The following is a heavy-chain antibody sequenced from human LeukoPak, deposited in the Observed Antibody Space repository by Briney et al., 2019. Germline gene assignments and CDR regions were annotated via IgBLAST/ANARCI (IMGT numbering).Heavy chain of an antibody. Sequence: GGSLRLSCSASGFTFSSYAMHWVRQAPGKGLEYVSAISSNGGSTYYADSVKGRFTISRDNSKNTLYPQMSSLRAEDTAVYYCVKAPRYSGYDYWGQGTLVTVSS. D-gene: IGHD5-12*01. V-gene: IGHV3-64D*06. CDR2: ISSNGGST. CDR1: GFTFSSYA. J-gene: IGHJ4*02. CDR3: VKAPRYSGYDY.